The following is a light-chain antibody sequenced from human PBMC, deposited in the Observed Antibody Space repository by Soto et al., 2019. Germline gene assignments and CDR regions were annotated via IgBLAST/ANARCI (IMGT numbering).Light chain of an antibody. V-gene: IGLV1-44*01. Sequence: QSVLTQPPSASGTPGQRVTISCSGGSSNIGTNAVNWYQQLTGTAPKLLIYNNNQRPSGVPDRFSGSKSGTSASLAISGLQSEDEADYYCAAWYDSLNGYVFGTGTKLTVL. J-gene: IGLJ1*01. CDR3: AAWYDSLNGYV. CDR2: NNN. CDR1: SSNIGTNA.